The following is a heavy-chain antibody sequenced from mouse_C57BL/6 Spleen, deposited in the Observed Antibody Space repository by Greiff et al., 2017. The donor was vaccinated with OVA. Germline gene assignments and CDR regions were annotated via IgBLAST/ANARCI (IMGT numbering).Heavy chain of an antibody. CDR2: IWSDGST. D-gene: IGHD2-3*01. Sequence: QVQLKESGPGLVAPSQSLSITCTVSGFSFTSYGVHWVRQPPGKGLEWLVVIWSDGSTTYNSALKSRLSISKDKSKSQVFLKMNSLQTDDTAMYDCATYDGYSYAMDYWGQGTSVTVSS. CDR3: ATYDGYSYAMDY. J-gene: IGHJ4*01. V-gene: IGHV2-6*03. CDR1: GFSFTSYG.